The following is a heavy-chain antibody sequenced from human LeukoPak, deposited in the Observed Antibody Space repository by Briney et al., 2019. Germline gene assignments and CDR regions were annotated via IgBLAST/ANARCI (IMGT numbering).Heavy chain of an antibody. J-gene: IGHJ4*02. CDR2: IYTSGST. V-gene: IGHV4-4*07. D-gene: IGHD3-16*01. Sequence: SETLSLTCTVSGGSISSYYRSWIRPPAGKGLEWIGRIYTSGSTNYNPSLKSRVIMPVDTSKNQFSLKLSSVTAADTAVYYCARDRGNYFDYWGQGTLVTVSS. CDR1: GGSISSYY. CDR3: ARDRGNYFDY.